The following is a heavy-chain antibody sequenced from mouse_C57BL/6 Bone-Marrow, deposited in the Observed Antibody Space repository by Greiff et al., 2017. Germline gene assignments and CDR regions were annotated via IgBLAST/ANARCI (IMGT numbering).Heavy chain of an antibody. CDR3: ARPPTMVTTRAFDY. D-gene: IGHD2-9*01. Sequence: QVQLQQSGAELVRPGTSVKVSCKASGYAFTNYLIEWVKQRPGQGLEWIGVINPGSGGTNYNEKFKGKATLTADKSSSTAYMQLSSLTSEDYAVYFCARPPTMVTTRAFDYWGQGTLVTVSA. CDR2: INPGSGGT. J-gene: IGHJ3*01. V-gene: IGHV1-54*01. CDR1: GYAFTNYL.